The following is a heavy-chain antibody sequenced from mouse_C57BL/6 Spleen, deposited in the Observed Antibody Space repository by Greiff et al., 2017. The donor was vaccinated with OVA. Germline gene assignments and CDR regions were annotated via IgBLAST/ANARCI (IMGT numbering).Heavy chain of an antibody. CDR1: GYTFTDYY. CDR2: IYPGSGNT. V-gene: IGHV1-76*01. J-gene: IGHJ2*01. Sequence: QVQLQQSGAELVRPGASVKLSCKASGYTFTDYYINWVKQRPGQGLEWIARIYPGSGNTYYNEKFKGKATLTAEKSSSTAYMQLSSLTSEDSAVYFCARDGTRENYFDYWGQGTTLTVSS. CDR3: ARDGTRENYFDY. D-gene: IGHD4-1*01.